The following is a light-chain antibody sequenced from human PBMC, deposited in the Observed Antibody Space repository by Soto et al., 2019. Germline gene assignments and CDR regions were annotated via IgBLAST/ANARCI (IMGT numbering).Light chain of an antibody. CDR3: CSYAGNFYV. CDR1: SSDVGGYNY. V-gene: IGLV2-11*01. J-gene: IGLJ1*01. CDR2: DVS. Sequence: QSALTQPRSVSGSPGQSATISCTGTSSDVGGYNYVSWYQHHPGKAPKFLIYDVSERPSGVPDRFSGSKSGNTASLTISGLQAEDEADYYCCSYAGNFYVFGTGTKLTVL.